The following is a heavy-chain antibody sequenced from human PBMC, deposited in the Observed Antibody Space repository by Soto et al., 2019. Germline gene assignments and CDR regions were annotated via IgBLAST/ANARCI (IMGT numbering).Heavy chain of an antibody. Sequence: PSETLSLTCTVSGGSISSYYWSWIRQPPGKGLEWIGYIYYSGSTNYNPSLKSRVTISVDTSKNQFSLKLSSVTAADTAVYYCAREGGVGANENDVFDIWGRGTMVTVSS. CDR3: AREGGVGANENDVFDI. CDR2: IYYSGST. V-gene: IGHV4-59*01. J-gene: IGHJ3*02. D-gene: IGHD1-26*01. CDR1: GGSISSYY.